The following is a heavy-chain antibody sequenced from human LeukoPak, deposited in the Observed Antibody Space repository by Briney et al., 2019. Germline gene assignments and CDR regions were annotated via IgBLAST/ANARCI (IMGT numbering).Heavy chain of an antibody. Sequence: VKPSETLSLTCTVSGGSISSYYWSWIRQPPGKGLEWIGYIYYSGNTNYNPSLKSRVTISVDTSKNQFSLRLTSVTAADTAVYYCATYRDGYSAFDYWGQGTLVTVSS. V-gene: IGHV4-59*01. J-gene: IGHJ4*02. CDR3: ATYRDGYSAFDY. CDR1: GGSISSYY. CDR2: IYYSGNT. D-gene: IGHD5-24*01.